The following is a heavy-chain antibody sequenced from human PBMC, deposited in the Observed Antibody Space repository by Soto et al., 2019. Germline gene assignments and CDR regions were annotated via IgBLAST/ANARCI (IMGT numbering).Heavy chain of an antibody. J-gene: IGHJ6*02. CDR3: AGDGWDLLQYGMDV. CDR2: IYYSGST. CDR1: GGSVNSGSYY. V-gene: IGHV4-61*01. Sequence: QVQLQESGPGLVKPSETLSLTCTVSGGSVNSGSYYWSWIRQPPGKGLEWIGYIYYSGSTNYNPSLESRVTISVDTSKNQFSLKLSSVTAADTAVYYCAGDGWDLLQYGMDVWGHGTTVTVSS. D-gene: IGHD1-26*01.